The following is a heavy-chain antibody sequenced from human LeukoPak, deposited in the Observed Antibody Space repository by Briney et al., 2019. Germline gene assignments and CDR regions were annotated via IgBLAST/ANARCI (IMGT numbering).Heavy chain of an antibody. D-gene: IGHD3-3*01. CDR2: INPNSGGT. Sequence: ASVKVSCKASGYTFTGYYMHWVRQAPGQGLEWMGRINPNSGGTNYAQKFQGRVTMTRDTSISTAYMELSRLRSDDTAVYYCARESVLRFLEWANFDYWGQGALVTVSS. CDR3: ARESVLRFLEWANFDY. J-gene: IGHJ4*02. CDR1: GYTFTGYY. V-gene: IGHV1-2*06.